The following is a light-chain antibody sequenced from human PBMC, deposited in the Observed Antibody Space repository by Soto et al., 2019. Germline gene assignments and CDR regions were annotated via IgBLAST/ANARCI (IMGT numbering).Light chain of an antibody. CDR2: EVT. CDR3: SSYTSRTTPYV. V-gene: IGLV2-14*01. CDR1: SSDVGGYNY. Sequence: QSVLTQPASVSGSPGQSITISCTGTSSDVGGYNYVSWYQQHPGKAPKLIIYEVTNRPSGVSNRFSGSKSGDTASVTISGLQAEDEADYYCSSYTSRTTPYVFGGGTKVT. J-gene: IGLJ1*01.